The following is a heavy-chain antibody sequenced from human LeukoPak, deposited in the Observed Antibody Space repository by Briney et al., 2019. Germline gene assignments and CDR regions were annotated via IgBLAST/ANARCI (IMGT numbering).Heavy chain of an antibody. J-gene: IGHJ3*02. D-gene: IGHD2-2*03. Sequence: ASVKVSCKASGYTFTGYYMHWVRQAPGQGLEWMGWINPSSGGSNYAQKFQGRVTMTRDTSISTAYMELSRLRSDDTAVYYCARVGGYCSSTSCSNDAFDIWGQGTMVTVSS. CDR3: ARVGGYCSSTSCSNDAFDI. CDR1: GYTFTGYY. V-gene: IGHV1-2*02. CDR2: INPSSGGS.